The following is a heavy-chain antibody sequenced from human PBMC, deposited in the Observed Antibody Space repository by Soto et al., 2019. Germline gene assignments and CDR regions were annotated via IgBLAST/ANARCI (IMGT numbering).Heavy chain of an antibody. V-gene: IGHV4-39*01. J-gene: IGHJ5*02. CDR3: ARLQPPRGYRSGWFDR. CDR2: IYYAGST. Sequence: SETLSLTCTVSGGSIITTNYYWVWIRQPPGNGLEWIGTIYYAGSTYYNPSLKSRVTISVDTSKNQFSLKLRSVTATDTAMYYCARLQPPRGYRSGWFDRWGQGFQVTVSS. D-gene: IGHD2-15*01. CDR1: GGSIITTNYY.